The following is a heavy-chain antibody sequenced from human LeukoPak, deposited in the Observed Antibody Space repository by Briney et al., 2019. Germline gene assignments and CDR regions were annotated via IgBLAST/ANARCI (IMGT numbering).Heavy chain of an antibody. CDR2: ISYDGSNK. CDR3: ARAKPPSITIFGVVITDYGMDV. J-gene: IGHJ6*02. D-gene: IGHD3-3*01. CDR1: GFTFSSYA. Sequence: GRSLRLSCAASGFTFSSYAMHWVRQAPGKGLEWVAVISYDGSNKYYADSVKGRFTISRDNSKNTLYLQMNSLRAEDTAVYYCARAKPPSITIFGVVITDYGMDVWGQGTTVTVSS. V-gene: IGHV3-30*14.